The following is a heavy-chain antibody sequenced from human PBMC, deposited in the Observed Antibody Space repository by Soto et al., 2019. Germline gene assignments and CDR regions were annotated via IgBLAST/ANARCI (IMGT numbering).Heavy chain of an antibody. CDR3: ARGFCSGSNCYGNY. Sequence: GGSLRLSCEASVFTFKNYNMNWVRQAPGKGLEWVSHISSSGTITYYADSVKGRFTISRDNAKNSLYLQMNSLRVEDTAVYYCARGFCSGSNCYGNYWGQGTLVTVSS. V-gene: IGHV3-48*01. J-gene: IGHJ4*02. CDR1: VFTFKNYN. CDR2: ISSSGTIT. D-gene: IGHD2-2*01.